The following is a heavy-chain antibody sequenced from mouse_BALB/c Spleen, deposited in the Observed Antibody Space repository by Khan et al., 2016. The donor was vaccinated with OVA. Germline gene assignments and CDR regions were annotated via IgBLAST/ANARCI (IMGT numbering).Heavy chain of an antibody. J-gene: IGHJ3*01. CDR3: ARDYGSSYGWFAY. D-gene: IGHD1-1*01. CDR1: GYIFTNYG. V-gene: IGHV9-3*02. CDR2: INTNTGEP. Sequence: QFQLVQSGPELKKPGETVKISCKASGYIFTNYGMNWVKQAPGKGLKWMGWINTNTGEPTYAEEFKGRFAFSLENSASTADLQINNLKNEDTATYFCARDYGSSYGWFAYWGQGTLVTVSA.